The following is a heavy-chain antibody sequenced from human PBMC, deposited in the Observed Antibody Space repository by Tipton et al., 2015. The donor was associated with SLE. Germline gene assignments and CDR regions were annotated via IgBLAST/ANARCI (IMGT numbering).Heavy chain of an antibody. CDR2: IDQSGST. D-gene: IGHD6-19*01. CDR3: ARGVAERLGLDF. V-gene: IGHV4-34*01. Sequence: TLSLTCAVYGGSFSHFYWTWIRQSPGKGLEWIGEIDQSGSTNYNPSLKSRVTMSVDPSKMQFSLNLNSVTAADTALYFCARGVAERLGLDFWGQGSLVTVSS. J-gene: IGHJ4*02. CDR1: GGSFSHFY.